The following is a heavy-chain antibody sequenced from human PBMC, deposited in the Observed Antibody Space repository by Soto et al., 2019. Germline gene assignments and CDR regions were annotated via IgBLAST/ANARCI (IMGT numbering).Heavy chain of an antibody. CDR1: GFTFSSYA. Sequence: GGSLRLSCAASGFTFSSYAMSWVRQSPGKGLEWVSAISGSGGSTYYADSVKGRFTISRDNSKNTLYLQMNSLRAEDTAVYYCAKDRVRIAAAGTSWFDPWGQGTLVTVSS. CDR2: ISGSGGST. V-gene: IGHV3-23*01. CDR3: AKDRVRIAAAGTSWFDP. J-gene: IGHJ5*02. D-gene: IGHD6-13*01.